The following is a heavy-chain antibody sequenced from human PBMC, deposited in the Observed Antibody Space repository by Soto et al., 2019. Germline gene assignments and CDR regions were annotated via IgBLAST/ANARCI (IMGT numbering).Heavy chain of an antibody. Sequence: QAQLVESGGGLVKPGGSLRLSCAASGFTFSDHYISWLRQAPGKGLEWVSYVSNSGSYTNYADFVQGRFTISRDNAKNSLYLQMDRLRAEDTAISYCARDLMTGASYNWFDPWGQGTLVTVSS. V-gene: IGHV3-11*06. J-gene: IGHJ5*02. CDR1: GFTFSDHY. CDR3: ARDLMTGASYNWFDP. CDR2: VSNSGSYT. D-gene: IGHD3-9*01.